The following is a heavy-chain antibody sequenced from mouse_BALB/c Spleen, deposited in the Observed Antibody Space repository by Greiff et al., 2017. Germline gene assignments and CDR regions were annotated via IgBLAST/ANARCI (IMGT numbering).Heavy chain of an antibody. CDR2: ISSGGSYT. D-gene: IGHD2-14*01. CDR1: GFTFSSYT. J-gene: IGHJ3*01. CDR3: TRKDYRYAGALAY. V-gene: IGHV5-6-4*01. Sequence: VQVVESGGGLVKPGGSLKLSCAASGFTFSSYTMSWVRQTPEKRLEWVATISSGGSYTYYPDSVKGRFTISRDNAKNTLYLKMSSLKSENTAMYYCTRKDYRYAGALAYGGQGTLVTVSA.